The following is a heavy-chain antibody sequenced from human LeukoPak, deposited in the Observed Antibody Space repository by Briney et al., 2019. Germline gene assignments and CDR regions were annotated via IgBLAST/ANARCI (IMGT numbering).Heavy chain of an antibody. CDR3: ARGRPHGNDY. V-gene: IGHV3-74*01. CDR2: IASDGSST. CDR1: GFTFSSYW. Sequence: GGSLRLSCAASGFTFSSYWMNWVRQAPGKGLVWVSCIASDGSSTTYADSVKGRFNISRDNAKNTLYLQMNSLRVEDTAVYYCARGRPHGNDYWGQGTLVTVSS. D-gene: IGHD4-23*01. J-gene: IGHJ4*02.